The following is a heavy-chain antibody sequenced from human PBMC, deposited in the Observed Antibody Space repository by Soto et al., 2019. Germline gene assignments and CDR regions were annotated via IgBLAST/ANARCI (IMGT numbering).Heavy chain of an antibody. J-gene: IGHJ6*02. CDR2: INPSSGRT. Sequence: QVQLVQSGAEVKKPGASVRVSCKASGYTFTRYSLHWVRQAPGQGLAWMGIINPSSGRTSYAQNFQGRVTMTSDTSTSIVYMEMSSLKSEDTAVYYCARDHNFGFILYAMDVWGQGTTVTVSS. CDR3: ARDHNFGFILYAMDV. D-gene: IGHD2-15*01. V-gene: IGHV1-46*01. CDR1: GYTFTRYS.